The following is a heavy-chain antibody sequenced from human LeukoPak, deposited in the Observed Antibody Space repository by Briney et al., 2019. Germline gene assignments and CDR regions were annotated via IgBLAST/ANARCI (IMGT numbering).Heavy chain of an antibody. V-gene: IGHV6-1*01. Sequence: QTLSLTCAISGDSVSSNSAAWNWIRQSPSRGLEWLGRTYYRSKWYNDYAVSVKSRITINPDTSKNQFSLQLNSVTPEDTAVYYCARGPMVRGVIIYNWFDPWGQGTLVTVSS. J-gene: IGHJ5*02. CDR3: ARGPMVRGVIIYNWFDP. CDR2: TYYRSKWYN. D-gene: IGHD3-10*01. CDR1: GDSVSSNSAA.